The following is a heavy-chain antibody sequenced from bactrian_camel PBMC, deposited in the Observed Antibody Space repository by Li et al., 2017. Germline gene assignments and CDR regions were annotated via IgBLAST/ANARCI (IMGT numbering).Heavy chain of an antibody. Sequence: VQLVESGGGLVQPGGSLTLSCIASESTSGFACMGWFRQAPGKEREGIATINSDGTTSYEDSVKGRFTISQDNAKNTVYLQMNSLKTEDTAVYYCASQMKNVYGVCVSIYWGQGTQVTVS. CDR2: INSDGTT. J-gene: IGHJ4*01. CDR1: ESTSGFAC. D-gene: IGHD3*01. CDR3: ASQMKNVYGVCVSIY. V-gene: IGHV3S53*01.